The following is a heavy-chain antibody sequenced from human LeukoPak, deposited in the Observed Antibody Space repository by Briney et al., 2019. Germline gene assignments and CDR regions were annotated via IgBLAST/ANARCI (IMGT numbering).Heavy chain of an antibody. D-gene: IGHD2-15*01. CDR1: GFTFSSYA. J-gene: IGHJ3*02. CDR3: ARDQGVYCSGGSCTAFDI. Sequence: PGGSLRLSCAASGFTFSSYAMSWVRQAPGKGLEWVSSISGSSSYIYYGDSVKGRCTISRDNAKKSLYLQMNSLRAEDTAVYYCARDQGVYCSGGSCTAFDIWGQGTMVTVSS. CDR2: ISGSSSYI. V-gene: IGHV3-21*01.